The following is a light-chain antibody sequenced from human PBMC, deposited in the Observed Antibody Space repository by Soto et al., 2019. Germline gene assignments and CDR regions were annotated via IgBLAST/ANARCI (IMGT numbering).Light chain of an antibody. J-gene: IGLJ2*01. CDR1: SSDVGGYNF. CDR3: TSYAGSNNVV. CDR2: EIN. V-gene: IGLV2-8*01. Sequence: QSVLTQPPSASGSPGQSVTISCTGTSSDVGGYNFVSWYQQHPGKAPKLMIFEINKRPSGVPDRFSGSKSGNTASLTVSGLRAEDEDDYYCTSYAGSNNVVFGGGTKLTVL.